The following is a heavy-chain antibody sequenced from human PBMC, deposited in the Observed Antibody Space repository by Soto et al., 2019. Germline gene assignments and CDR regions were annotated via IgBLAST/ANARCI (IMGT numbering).Heavy chain of an antibody. D-gene: IGHD6-6*01. V-gene: IGHV3-30*18. Sequence: QVQLVESGGGVVQPGRSLRLSCAASGFIFSSNGMHWVRQAPGQGLEWLAFISYDGSKKFHADSVKGRFTISRDNSKNTLYLQMTSLRPEDTAVYSCAKHSSSLGDLDCWGQGTLVTVSS. CDR3: AKHSSSLGDLDC. CDR2: ISYDGSKK. J-gene: IGHJ4*02. CDR1: GFIFSSNG.